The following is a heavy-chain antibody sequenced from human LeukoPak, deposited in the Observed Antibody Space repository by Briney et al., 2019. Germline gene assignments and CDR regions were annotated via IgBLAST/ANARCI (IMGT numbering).Heavy chain of an antibody. CDR3: AIWFGELSGS. CDR2: IYSGGST. D-gene: IGHD3-10*01. V-gene: IGHV3-53*01. Sequence: GGSLRLSCAASVFIVSSKFMTWVRQAPGKGLEWVSVIYSGGSTFYADSVKGRVTISRDNSKNTLYLQMNSLRAEDTAVYYCAIWFGELSGSWGQGTLVTVSS. J-gene: IGHJ5*02. CDR1: VFIVSSKF.